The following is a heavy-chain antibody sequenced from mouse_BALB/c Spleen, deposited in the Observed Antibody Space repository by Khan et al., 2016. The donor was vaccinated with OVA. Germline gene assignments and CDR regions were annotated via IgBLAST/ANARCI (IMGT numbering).Heavy chain of an antibody. Sequence: EVELVESGGGLVKPGGSLKLSCAASGFTFSSYAMSWVRQTPEKRLEWVASISSGGSTYFPDSVKGRFTISRDNARNILYLQMSSLRSEDTAMYYCAGEVYGSNYAWFAYWGQGTLVTVSA. CDR1: GFTFSSYA. CDR2: ISSGGST. J-gene: IGHJ3*01. V-gene: IGHV5-6-5*01. CDR3: AGEVYGSNYAWFAY. D-gene: IGHD1-1*01.